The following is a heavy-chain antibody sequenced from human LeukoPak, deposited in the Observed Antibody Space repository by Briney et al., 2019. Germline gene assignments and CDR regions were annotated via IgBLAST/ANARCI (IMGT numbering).Heavy chain of an antibody. CDR2: ISYDGSNK. D-gene: IGHD3-9*01. J-gene: IGHJ4*02. CDR1: GFTFSSYA. CDR3: ARVTLPSGVRYFDWLLPGDY. V-gene: IGHV3-30*04. Sequence: PGGSLRLSCAASGFTFSSYAMHWVRQAPGKGLEWVAVISYDGSNKYYADSVKGRFTISRDNFKNTLYLQMNSLRAEDTAVYYCARVTLPSGVRYFDWLLPGDYWGQGTLVTVSS.